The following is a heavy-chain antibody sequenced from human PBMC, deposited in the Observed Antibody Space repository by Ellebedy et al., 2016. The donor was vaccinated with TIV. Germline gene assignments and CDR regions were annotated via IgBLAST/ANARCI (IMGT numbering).Heavy chain of an antibody. J-gene: IGHJ6*02. D-gene: IGHD1-26*01. CDR1: GFPFSNYW. CDR3: AAALIEGASGRNIDV. V-gene: IGHV3-7*01. CDR2: INQDGSEN. Sequence: GESLKISCAASGFPFSNYWMNWVRQAPGKGLEWLANINQDGSENYYVDSVKGRFTISRDNAQNVLYLEMTSLRAEDTAVYYCAAALIEGASGRNIDVWGQGTTVTVSS.